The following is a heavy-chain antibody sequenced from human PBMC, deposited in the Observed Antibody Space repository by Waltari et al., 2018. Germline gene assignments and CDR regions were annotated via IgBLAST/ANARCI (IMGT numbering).Heavy chain of an antibody. Sequence: GKGLEWIGSIYYSGSTYYNPSLKSRVTISVDTSKKQFSLKLSSVTAADTAVYYCARRGYDILTGYYYFDYWGQGTLVTISS. D-gene: IGHD3-9*01. CDR2: IYYSGST. V-gene: IGHV4-39*01. J-gene: IGHJ4*02. CDR3: ARRGYDILTGYYYFDY.